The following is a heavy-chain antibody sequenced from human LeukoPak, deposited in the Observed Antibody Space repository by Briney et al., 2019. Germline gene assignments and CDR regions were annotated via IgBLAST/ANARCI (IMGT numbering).Heavy chain of an antibody. D-gene: IGHD3-3*01. Sequence: SETLSLTCTVSGYSISSGYYWGWIRPPPGKGLEWIGSLYHSGSSYYNPSLKSRVTMSADTSKSQFSLKLSSVTAADTAVYYCARVGITIFLYYFDYWGQGTLVTVSS. CDR2: LYHSGSS. CDR3: ARVGITIFLYYFDY. CDR1: GYSISSGYY. J-gene: IGHJ4*02. V-gene: IGHV4-38-2*02.